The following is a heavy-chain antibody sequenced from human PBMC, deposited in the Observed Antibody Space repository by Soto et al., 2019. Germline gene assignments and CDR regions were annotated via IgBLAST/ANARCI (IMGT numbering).Heavy chain of an antibody. CDR3: ARVRSEFGGSYYGAFDI. V-gene: IGHV1-46*01. CDR1: GYTFTSYY. Sequence: ASVKVSCKASGYTFTSYYMHWVRQAPGQGLEWMGIINPSGGSTSYAQKFQGRVTMTRDTSTSTVYMELSSLRSEDTAVYYCARVRSEFGGSYYGAFDIWGQGTMVTVS. CDR2: INPSGGST. J-gene: IGHJ3*02. D-gene: IGHD1-26*01.